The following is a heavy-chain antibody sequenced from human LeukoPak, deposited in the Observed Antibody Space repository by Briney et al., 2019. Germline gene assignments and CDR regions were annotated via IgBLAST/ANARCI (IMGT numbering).Heavy chain of an antibody. D-gene: IGHD2-21*02. CDR3: ARGQGYCGGDCYWFDP. J-gene: IGHJ5*02. CDR2: MNPNSGNT. Sequence: ASVKVSCKASGYTFTSYDINWVRQATGQGLEWMGWMNPNSGNTGYAQKFQGRVTMTRNTSISTAYMEPSSLRSEDTAVYYCARGQGYCGGDCYWFDPWGQGTLVTVSS. CDR1: GYTFTSYD. V-gene: IGHV1-8*01.